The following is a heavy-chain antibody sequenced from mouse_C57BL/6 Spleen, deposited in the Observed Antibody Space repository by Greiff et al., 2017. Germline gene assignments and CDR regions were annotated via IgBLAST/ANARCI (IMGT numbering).Heavy chain of an antibody. J-gene: IGHJ3*01. CDR2: IHPNSGST. D-gene: IGHD2-3*01. V-gene: IGHV1-64*01. Sequence: QVQLKQPGAELVKPGASVKLSCKASGYTFTSYWMHWVKQRPGQGLEWIGMIHPNSGSTNYNEKFKSKATLTVDKSSSTAYMQLSSLTSEDSAVYYCARPLYDGYYVGFAYWGQGTLVTVSA. CDR1: GYTFTSYW. CDR3: ARPLYDGYYVGFAY.